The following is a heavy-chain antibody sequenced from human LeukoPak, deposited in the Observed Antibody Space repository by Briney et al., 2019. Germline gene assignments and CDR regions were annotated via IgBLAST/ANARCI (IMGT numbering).Heavy chain of an antibody. CDR3: AKGGHCSSTDCHDGRMDV. V-gene: IGHV3-23*01. Sequence: PGGSLRLSCAASGFTFSAYAMSWVRQAPGKGLEWVSVFSGSASHTYYADSVKGRFTISRDNSKNTLYLQMSSLRAEDTAVYSCAKGGHCSSTDCHDGRMDVWGKGTTVTVSS. CDR1: GFTFSAYA. CDR2: FSGSASHT. J-gene: IGHJ6*04. D-gene: IGHD2-2*01.